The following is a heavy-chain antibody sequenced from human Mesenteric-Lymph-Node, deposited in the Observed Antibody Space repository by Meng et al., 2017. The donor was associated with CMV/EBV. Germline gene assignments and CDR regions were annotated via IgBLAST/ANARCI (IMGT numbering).Heavy chain of an antibody. J-gene: IGHJ4*02. Sequence: ASVKVSCKASGYTFIAYFIHWVRQVPGQGLEWMGWINPNKDATYYTQNFRGRVAMTRDTSISTAYMELSRLRSDDTAVYYCAMWDLDGDYGRGYWGQGTLVTVSS. D-gene: IGHD4-17*01. V-gene: IGHV1-2*02. CDR3: AMWDLDGDYGRGY. CDR1: GYTFIAYF. CDR2: INPNKDAT.